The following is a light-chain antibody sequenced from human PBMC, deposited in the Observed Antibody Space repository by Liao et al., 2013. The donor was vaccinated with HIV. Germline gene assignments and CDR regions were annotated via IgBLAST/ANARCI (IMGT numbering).Light chain of an antibody. CDR3: QSTDSSGSSVV. Sequence: SYELTQPPSVSVSPGQTARITCSGDALSKEYAYWYQQKPGQAPILMIYKDTERPSGIPERFSGSSSGTTVTLTLSGVQAEDEADYYCQSTDSSGSSVVFGGGTKLTVL. J-gene: IGLJ2*01. V-gene: IGLV3-25*03. CDR1: ALSKEY. CDR2: KDT.